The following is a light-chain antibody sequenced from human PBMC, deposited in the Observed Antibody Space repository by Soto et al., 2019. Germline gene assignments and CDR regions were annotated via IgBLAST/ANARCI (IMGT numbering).Light chain of an antibody. CDR2: EGS. Sequence: QSALTQPASVSGSPGQSITISCTGTSSDVGSYNLVSWYQQHPGKAPKVMIYEGSKRPSGVSNRFSGSKSGNTASLTISGVQAEDEADYYCCSYAGSSTYVFGTGTKLTVL. CDR1: SSDVGSYNL. J-gene: IGLJ1*01. CDR3: CSYAGSSTYV. V-gene: IGLV2-23*01.